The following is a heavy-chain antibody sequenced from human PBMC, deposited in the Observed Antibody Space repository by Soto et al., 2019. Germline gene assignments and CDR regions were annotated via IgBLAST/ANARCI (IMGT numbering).Heavy chain of an antibody. Sequence: WGSMRLSCAASGFSFSSYGMHWFRKAPGKGLEWVAVIWYDGSNKYYGDSVKGRFTISRDNSKNTLYLKMISLRAEDTAVYYCQRDRGYCFDYWGQRTLVTVPS. D-gene: IGHD3-10*01. J-gene: IGHJ4*02. V-gene: IGHV3-33*01. CDR1: GFSFSSYG. CDR2: IWYDGSNK. CDR3: QRDRGYCFDY.